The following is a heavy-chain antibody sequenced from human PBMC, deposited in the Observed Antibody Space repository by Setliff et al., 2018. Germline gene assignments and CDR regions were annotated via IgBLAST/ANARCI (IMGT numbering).Heavy chain of an antibody. CDR3: ARVGPLTDDAFDI. D-gene: IGHD1-26*01. CDR2: IYAGDSAT. CDR1: GYSFTSYS. Sequence: PGESLKISCKASGYSFTSYSIGWVRQMPGKGLEWMGIIYAGDSATRYSPSFQGQVTISADKSINTAYLQWSSLKASDTAIYYCARVGPLTDDAFDIWGQGTMVTVSS. J-gene: IGHJ3*02. V-gene: IGHV5-51*01.